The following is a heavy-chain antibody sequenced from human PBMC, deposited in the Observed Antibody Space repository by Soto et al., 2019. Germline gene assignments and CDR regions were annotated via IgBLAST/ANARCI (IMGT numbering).Heavy chain of an antibody. Sequence: EVLLVESGGGLVKPGGSLRLSCAASGFTFNKAWMNWVRQAPGKGLEWVGRIKSKTDGGKADYAAPVKDRFTMSRDDSKNTLYLQMNSLKPEDTAVYYCTPALVLAVPDTWYNWFAHWGPGTLVTVSS. CDR3: TPALVLAVPDTWYNWFAH. D-gene: IGHD6-19*01. V-gene: IGHV3-15*07. J-gene: IGHJ5*02. CDR1: GFTFNKAW. CDR2: IKSKTDGGKA.